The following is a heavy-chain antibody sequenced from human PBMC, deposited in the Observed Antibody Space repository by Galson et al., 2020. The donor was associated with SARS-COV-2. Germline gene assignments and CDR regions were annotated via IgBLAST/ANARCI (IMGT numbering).Heavy chain of an antibody. CDR1: GFSLSTSGMC. Sequence: SGTTLVKPTQTLTLACTFSGFSLSTSGMCVNWIRQPPGKALEWLARIDWDDDTYYSTSLKTRLTISKDTSKNQVVLIMTNMDPMDTATYYCARQYNALSGASDHWGQGTLVTVSS. V-gene: IGHV2-70*11. J-gene: IGHJ4*02. CDR3: ARQYNALSGASDH. CDR2: IDWDDDT. D-gene: IGHD1-20*01.